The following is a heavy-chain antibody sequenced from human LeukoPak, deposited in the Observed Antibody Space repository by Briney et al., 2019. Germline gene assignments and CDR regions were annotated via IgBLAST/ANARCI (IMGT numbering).Heavy chain of an antibody. CDR1: GGSFSGYY. J-gene: IGHJ6*03. D-gene: IGHD2-2*01. Sequence: PSETLSLTCAVYGGSFSGYYWSWIRQPPGKGLEWIGEINHSRSTNYNPSLKSRVTISVDTSKNQFSLKLSSVTAADTAVYYCARLSRKYQLLGGKGYYYMDVWGKGTTVTISS. CDR2: INHSRST. V-gene: IGHV4-34*01. CDR3: ARLSRKYQLLGGKGYYYMDV.